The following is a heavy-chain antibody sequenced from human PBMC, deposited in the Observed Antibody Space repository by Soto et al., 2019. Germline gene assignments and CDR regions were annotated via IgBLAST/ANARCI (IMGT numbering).Heavy chain of an antibody. V-gene: IGHV1-69*01. CDR3: ASGAVEMATIGDYFDY. Sequence: QVQLVQSGAEVKKPGSSVKVSCKASGGTFSSYAISWVRQAPGQGLEWMGGIIPIFGTANYAQKFQGRVTITADESTSTAYMELSSLRSEDTAVYYCASGAVEMATIGDYFDYWGQGTLVTVSS. CDR2: IIPIFGTA. J-gene: IGHJ4*02. D-gene: IGHD5-12*01. CDR1: GGTFSSYA.